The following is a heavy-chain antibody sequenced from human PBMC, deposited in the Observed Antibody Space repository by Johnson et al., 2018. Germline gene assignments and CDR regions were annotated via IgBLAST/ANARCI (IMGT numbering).Heavy chain of an antibody. D-gene: IGHD5-18*01. J-gene: IGHJ1*01. CDR1: GFTFGDYA. CDR3: TRAGVDTAMVTFRASFQH. V-gene: IGHV3-49*03. Sequence: VQLVESGGGLVQXGRSLRLSCTAFGFTFGDYAMSWFRQAPGKGLEWVGFIRSKAYGGTTEYAASVKGRFIISRDDSKSTAYLQMNSLKTEDTAVYYCTRAGVDTAMVTFRASFQHWGQGTLVTVSS. CDR2: IRSKAYGGTT.